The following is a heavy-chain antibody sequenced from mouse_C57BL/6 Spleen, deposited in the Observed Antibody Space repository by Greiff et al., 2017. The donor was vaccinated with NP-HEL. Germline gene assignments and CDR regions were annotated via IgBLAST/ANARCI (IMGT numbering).Heavy chain of an antibody. J-gene: IGHJ2*01. CDR1: GYTFTDYN. CDR3: ARWGYYGSSPGY. CDR2: INPNNGGT. V-gene: IGHV1-22*01. Sequence: VQLKESGPELVKPGASVKMSCKASGYTFTDYNMHWVKQSHGKSLEWIGYINPNNGGTSYNQKFKGKATLTVNKSSSTAYMELRSLTSEDSAVYYCARWGYYGSSPGYWGQGTTLTVSS. D-gene: IGHD1-1*01.